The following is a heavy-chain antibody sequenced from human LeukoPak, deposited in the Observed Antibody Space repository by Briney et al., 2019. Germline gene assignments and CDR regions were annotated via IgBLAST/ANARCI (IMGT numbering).Heavy chain of an antibody. V-gene: IGHV4-34*01. J-gene: IGHJ4*02. Sequence: SETLSLTCAVYGGSFSGYYWSRIRQPPGKGLEWIGEINHSGSTNYNPSLKSRVTISVDTSKNQFSLKLSSVTAADTAVYYCARYLPLQYYFDYWGQGTLVTVSS. CDR1: GGSFSGYY. CDR2: INHSGST. CDR3: ARYLPLQYYFDY.